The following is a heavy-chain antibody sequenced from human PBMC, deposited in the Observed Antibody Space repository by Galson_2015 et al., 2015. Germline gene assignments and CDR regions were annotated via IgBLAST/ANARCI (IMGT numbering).Heavy chain of an antibody. CDR3: ARQILDYDFWSGYYPTNFDY. D-gene: IGHD3-3*01. J-gene: IGHJ4*01. CDR2: ISSTTTYI. CDR1: EFTFSSYY. Sequence: SLRLSCAASEFTFSSYYMSWVRQAPGKGLEWVSSISSTTTYIYYADSVKGRFTISRDNAKNSLYLQMNSLGAEDTAVYCCARQILDYDFWSGYYPTNFDY. V-gene: IGHV3-21*01.